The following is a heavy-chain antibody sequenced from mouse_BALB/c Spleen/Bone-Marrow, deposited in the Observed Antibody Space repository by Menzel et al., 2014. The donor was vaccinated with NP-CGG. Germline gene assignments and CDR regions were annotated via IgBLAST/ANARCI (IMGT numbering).Heavy chain of an antibody. Sequence: VHVKQSGAELVKPGASVKLSCTASGFNINDTYMHWVKQRPEQGLEWIGRIDPANGNTKYDPKFQGKATITADTSSNTAYLQLSSLTSEDTAVYYCARGGSSYGWYFDVWGAGTTVTVSS. J-gene: IGHJ1*01. V-gene: IGHV14-3*02. CDR2: IDPANGNT. CDR3: ARGGSSYGWYFDV. D-gene: IGHD1-1*01. CDR1: GFNINDTY.